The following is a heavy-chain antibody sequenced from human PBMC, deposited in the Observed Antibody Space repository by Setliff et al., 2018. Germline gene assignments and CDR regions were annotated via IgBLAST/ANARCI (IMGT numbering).Heavy chain of an antibody. D-gene: IGHD2-2*01. CDR1: GYTFTSYA. CDR2: INAGNGNT. CDR3: ARERGLGYCSSTSCRYYYYGMDV. V-gene: IGHV1-3*01. Sequence: ASVKVSCKASGYTFTSYAMHWVRQAPGQRLEWMGWINAGNGNTKYSQKFQGRVTITRDTSANTAYMELSSLRSEDTAVYYCARERGLGYCSSTSCRYYYYGMDVWGQGTTVTV. J-gene: IGHJ6*02.